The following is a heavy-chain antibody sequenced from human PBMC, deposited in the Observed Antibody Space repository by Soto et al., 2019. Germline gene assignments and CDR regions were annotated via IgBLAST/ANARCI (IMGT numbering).Heavy chain of an antibody. CDR2: IKQDGSEK. Sequence: LRLSCAASGFTFSSYWMSWVRQAPGKGLEWVANIKQDGSEKYYVDSVKGRFTISRDNAKNSLYLQMNSLRAEDTAVYYCARDTSYYDFWSGYVGGYYFDYWGQGTLVTVSS. J-gene: IGHJ4*02. CDR3: ARDTSYYDFWSGYVGGYYFDY. CDR1: GFTFSSYW. D-gene: IGHD3-3*01. V-gene: IGHV3-7*03.